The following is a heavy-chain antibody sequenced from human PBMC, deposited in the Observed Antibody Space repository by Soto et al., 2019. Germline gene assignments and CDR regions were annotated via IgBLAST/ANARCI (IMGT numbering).Heavy chain of an antibody. CDR1: GFTFTSHW. D-gene: IGHD2-15*01. J-gene: IGHJ5*02. CDR3: ARYSFNSGPQDL. Sequence: PGGSLRLSCAASGFTFTSHWMSWARQAPGKGLEWVANIKQDGSDKRYVDSVKGRFTISRDNGKDSVDLQMNSLRVEDTAVYYCARYSFNSGPQDLWGQGTLVTVSS. V-gene: IGHV3-7*03. CDR2: IKQDGSDK.